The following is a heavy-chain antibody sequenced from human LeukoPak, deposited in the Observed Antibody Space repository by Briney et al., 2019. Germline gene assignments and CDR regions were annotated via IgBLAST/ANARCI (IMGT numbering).Heavy chain of an antibody. CDR2: IYSGGST. CDR1: GFTFSSYA. J-gene: IGHJ4*02. D-gene: IGHD6-19*01. V-gene: IGHV3-53*01. CDR3: ARVRSGYSSGWYFDY. Sequence: GGSLRLSCAASGFTFSSYAMSWVRQAPGKGLEWVSVIYSGGSTYYADSVKGRFTISRDNSKNTLYLQMNSLRAEDTAVYYCARVRSGYSSGWYFDYWGQGTLVTVSS.